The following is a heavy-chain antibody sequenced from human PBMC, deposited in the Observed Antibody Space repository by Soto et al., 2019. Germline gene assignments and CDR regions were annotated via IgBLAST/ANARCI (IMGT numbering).Heavy chain of an antibody. J-gene: IGHJ5*02. D-gene: IGHD3-10*01. CDR3: ARVTSMVRGVIDNWFDP. V-gene: IGHV1-69*01. CDR2: IIPMYGPA. Sequence: QVPLVQSGAEVKKPGSSVTVSCKASGGTFSSYAIHWVRQAPGQGLEWMGGIIPMYGPAKYAQRFQGRGTITADESTTTVYMELTSLTSQDTAVYDGARVTSMVRGVIDNWFDPWGHGTLVTVSS. CDR1: GGTFSSYA.